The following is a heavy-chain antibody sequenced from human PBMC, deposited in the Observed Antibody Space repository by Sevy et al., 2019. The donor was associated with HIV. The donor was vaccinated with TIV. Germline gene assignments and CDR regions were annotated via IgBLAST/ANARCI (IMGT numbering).Heavy chain of an antibody. D-gene: IGHD3-22*01. J-gene: IGHJ6*02. CDR2: IYSDGRT. CDR3: ARDRYYDASGYYYYYYGMDV. CDR1: GLRVSDNY. Sequence: GGSLRLSCAASGLRVSDNYMNWVRQAPGKGLELVSVIYSDGRTYYPDSVKGRFSISRDNSKNTLYLHMKSLRPEDTAVYYCARDRYYDASGYYYYYYGMDVWGQGTTVTVSS. V-gene: IGHV3-66*01.